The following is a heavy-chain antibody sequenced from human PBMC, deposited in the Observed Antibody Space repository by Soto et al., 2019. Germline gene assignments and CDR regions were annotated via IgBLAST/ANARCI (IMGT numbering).Heavy chain of an antibody. CDR3: ARTTWIQLWSLNDY. CDR1: GGSFSGYX. J-gene: IGHJ4*02. Sequence: QVQLQQWGAGLLKPSETLSLTCAVYGGSFSGYXXXXXXQPPGKXLEWIGEINHSGSTNYNPSLKSRVTXSVDTSKXXXXXXXXXXTAADTAVYYCARTTWIQLWSLNDYWGQGTLVTVSS. CDR2: INHSGST. V-gene: IGHV4-34*01. D-gene: IGHD5-18*01.